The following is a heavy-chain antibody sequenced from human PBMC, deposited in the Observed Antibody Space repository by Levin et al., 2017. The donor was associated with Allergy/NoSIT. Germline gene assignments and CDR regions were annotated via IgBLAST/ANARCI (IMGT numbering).Heavy chain of an antibody. J-gene: IGHJ4*02. Sequence: TLSLTCTFSGFSLITIGIRFSWLRQPPGKALEWLAHIDWENEKFYSTSLKTRVTISKDTSKNQVVLTMTNMDPVDTATYYCARTSRYGGNWYYFDYWGQGTLFTVSS. V-gene: IGHV2-70*04. CDR1: GFSLITIGIR. D-gene: IGHD4-23*01. CDR2: IDWENEK. CDR3: ARTSRYGGNWYYFDY.